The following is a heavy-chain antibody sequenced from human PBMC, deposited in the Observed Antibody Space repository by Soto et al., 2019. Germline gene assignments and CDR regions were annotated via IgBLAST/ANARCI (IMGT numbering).Heavy chain of an antibody. J-gene: IGHJ6*02. D-gene: IGHD3-3*01. V-gene: IGHV1-58*01. Sequence: SVKVSCKASGFTSTSSAVQWVRQARGQRLEWIGWIVVGSGNTNYAQRFQERVTITRDMSTSTAYMELSSLRSEDTAVYYCAAGDFWSGYYYYYGMDVWGQGTTVTVSS. CDR1: GFTSTSSA. CDR2: IVVGSGNT. CDR3: AAGDFWSGYYYYYGMDV.